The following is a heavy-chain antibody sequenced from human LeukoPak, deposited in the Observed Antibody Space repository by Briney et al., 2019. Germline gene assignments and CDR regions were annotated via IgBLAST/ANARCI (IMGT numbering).Heavy chain of an antibody. CDR2: ISYDGSNK. J-gene: IGHJ6*02. Sequence: GGSLRLSCAASGFTFSSYAMHWVRQAPGKGLEWVAVISYDGSNKYYADSVKGRFTISRDNSKITLYLQMNSLRAEDTAVYYCARDLGYGGNAPSYYYGMDVWGQGTTVTVSS. D-gene: IGHD4-23*01. CDR1: GFTFSSYA. V-gene: IGHV3-30-3*01. CDR3: ARDLGYGGNAPSYYYGMDV.